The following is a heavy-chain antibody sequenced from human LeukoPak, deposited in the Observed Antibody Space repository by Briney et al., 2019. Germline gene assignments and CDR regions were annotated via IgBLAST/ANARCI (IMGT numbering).Heavy chain of an antibody. Sequence: PSETLSLTCTVSGGSISSSSYYWGWIRQPPGKGLEWIGSIYYSGSTYYNPSLKSRVTISVDTSKNQFSLKLSSVTAADTAVYYCARDHGGNWGFDYWGQGTLVTVSS. CDR1: GGSISSSSYY. D-gene: IGHD4-23*01. CDR3: ARDHGGNWGFDY. V-gene: IGHV4-39*07. CDR2: IYYSGST. J-gene: IGHJ4*02.